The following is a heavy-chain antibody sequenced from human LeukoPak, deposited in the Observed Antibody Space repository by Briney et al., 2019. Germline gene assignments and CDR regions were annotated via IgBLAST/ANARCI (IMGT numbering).Heavy chain of an antibody. Sequence: GGSLRLSCAASGFIFSNYAMSWDRQAPGKGLEWVSSITNSGDGTYYADSVKGRFTISRDNSKNTLYLQMNSLRAEDTAMYYCAKDTVYTGYHCYFDYWGQGALVTVSS. CDR3: AKDTVYTGYHCYFDY. V-gene: IGHV3-23*01. CDR1: GFIFSNYA. CDR2: ITNSGDGT. D-gene: IGHD1-1*01. J-gene: IGHJ4*02.